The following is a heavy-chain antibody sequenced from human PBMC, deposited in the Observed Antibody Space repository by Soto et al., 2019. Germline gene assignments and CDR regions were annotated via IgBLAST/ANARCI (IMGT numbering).Heavy chain of an antibody. CDR1: GYTFTSYY. D-gene: IGHD5-12*01. CDR3: ARETREDIVATILLDY. Sequence: ASEKVSCKASGYTFTSYYMHWVRQAPGQGLEWMGIINPSGGSTSYAQKFQGRVTMTRDTSTSTVYMELSSLRSEDTAVYYCARETREDIVATILLDYWGQGTLVTVSS. J-gene: IGHJ4*02. CDR2: INPSGGST. V-gene: IGHV1-46*01.